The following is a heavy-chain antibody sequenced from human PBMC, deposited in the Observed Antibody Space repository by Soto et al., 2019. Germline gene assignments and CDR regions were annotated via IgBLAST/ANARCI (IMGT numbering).Heavy chain of an antibody. CDR3: ARHVSRGWYHYFDY. CDR1: GGSISSYY. V-gene: IGHV4-59*08. Sequence: SETLSLTCTVSGGSISSYYWSWIRQPPGKGLEWIGYIYYSGSTNYNPSLKSRVTISVDTSKNQFSLKLSSVTAADTAVYYCARHVSRGWYHYFDYWGQGTLVTVPS. CDR2: IYYSGST. D-gene: IGHD6-19*01. J-gene: IGHJ4*02.